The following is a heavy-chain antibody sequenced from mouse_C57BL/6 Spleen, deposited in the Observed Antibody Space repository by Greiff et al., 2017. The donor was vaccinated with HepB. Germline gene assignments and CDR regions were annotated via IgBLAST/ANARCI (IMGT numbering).Heavy chain of an antibody. J-gene: IGHJ4*01. CDR2: IDPSDSET. D-gene: IGHD2-4*01. CDR1: GYTFTSYW. Sequence: QVQLQQPGAELVRPGSSVKLSCKASGYTFTSYWMHWVKQRPIQGLEWIGNIDPSDSETHYNQKFKDKATLTVDKSSSTAYMQLSSLTSEDSAVYYCASSGYYDYDVGYAMDYWGQGTSVTVSS. CDR3: ASSGYYDYDVGYAMDY. V-gene: IGHV1-52*01.